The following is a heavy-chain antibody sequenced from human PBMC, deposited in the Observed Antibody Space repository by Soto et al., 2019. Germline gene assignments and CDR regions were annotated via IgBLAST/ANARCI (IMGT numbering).Heavy chain of an antibody. Sequence: QVQLVQSGAEVKKPGASVKVSCKASGYIFTNHYIHWVRQAPGQGLEWMGIINPSGGSTNYLQKFHGRSTMTRDTSTSTVYMELSSLRSEDTAVYFCARADYYDSSGFYYDCWGQGTLVTVSS. V-gene: IGHV1-46*01. CDR2: INPSGGST. D-gene: IGHD3-22*01. CDR3: ARADYYDSSGFYYDC. CDR1: GYIFTNHY. J-gene: IGHJ4*02.